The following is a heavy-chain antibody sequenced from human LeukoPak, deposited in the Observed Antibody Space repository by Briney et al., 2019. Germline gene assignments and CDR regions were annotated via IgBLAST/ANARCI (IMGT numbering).Heavy chain of an antibody. CDR1: GVSITSYH. J-gene: IGHJ4*02. CDR2: ISYSGGT. D-gene: IGHD3-16*01. CDR3: ARVGRGDHTWGSYSFDH. V-gene: IGHV4-59*01. Sequence: PSETLSLTCTVSGVSITSYHWSWIRQPPGKGLEWIGYISYSGGTVYNPSLKSRVTISINTSKNQFSLELRSVTAADTAVYYCARVGRGDHTWGSYSFDHWGQGALVTVSS.